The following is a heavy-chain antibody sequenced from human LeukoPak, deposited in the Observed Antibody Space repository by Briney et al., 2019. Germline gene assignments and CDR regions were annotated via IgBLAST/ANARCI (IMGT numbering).Heavy chain of an antibody. J-gene: IGHJ4*02. V-gene: IGHV3-30*18. D-gene: IGHD3-10*01. CDR3: AKDWKFYYVSGSFFPDN. Sequence: GRSLRLSCAASGFTFSSYGMHWVRQAPGKGLEWVAVISYDGSNKYYADSVKGRFTISRDNSKNTLYLQMNSLRGEDTAVYYCAKDWKFYYVSGSFFPDNWGQGTLVTVSS. CDR2: ISYDGSNK. CDR1: GFTFSSYG.